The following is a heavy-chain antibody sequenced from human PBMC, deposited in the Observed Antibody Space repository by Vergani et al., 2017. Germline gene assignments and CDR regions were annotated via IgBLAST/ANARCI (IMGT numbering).Heavy chain of an antibody. D-gene: IGHD5-18*01. CDR1: GFTFSSYG. J-gene: IGHJ6*02. V-gene: IGHV3-30*02. CDR3: ARDPTRRDTARGYYYYYGMDV. Sequence: QVQLVESGGGVVQPGGSLRLSCAASGFTFSSYGMHWVRQAPGKGLEWVAFIRYDGSNKYYADSVKGRFTISRDNSKNTLYLQMNSLRAEDTAVYYCARDPTRRDTARGYYYYYGMDVWGQGTTVTVSS. CDR2: IRYDGSNK.